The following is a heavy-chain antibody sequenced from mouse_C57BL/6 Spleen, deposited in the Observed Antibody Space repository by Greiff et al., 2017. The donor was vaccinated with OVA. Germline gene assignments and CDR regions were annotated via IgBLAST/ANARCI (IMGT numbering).Heavy chain of an antibody. D-gene: IGHD1-1*01. Sequence: EVQLQQSGPELVKPGASVKISCKASGYTFTDYYMNWVKQSHGKSLEWIGDINPNNGGTSYNQKFKGKAPLTVDKSSSTAYMELRSLTSEDSAVDYCARGYYYGSSYFDYWGQGTTLTVSS. CDR3: ARGYYYGSSYFDY. V-gene: IGHV1-26*01. CDR2: INPNNGGT. CDR1: GYTFTDYY. J-gene: IGHJ2*01.